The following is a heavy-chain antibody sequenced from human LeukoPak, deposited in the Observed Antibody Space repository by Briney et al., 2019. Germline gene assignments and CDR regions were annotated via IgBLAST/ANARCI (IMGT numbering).Heavy chain of an antibody. CDR1: GGTFSSYT. V-gene: IGHV1-69*04. D-gene: IGHD6-6*01. J-gene: IGHJ4*02. Sequence: SVKVSCEASGGTFSSYTISWVRQAPGQGLEWMGRIIPILGIANYAQKFQGRVTITADKSTSTAYMELSSLRSEDTAVYYCARDPPYSSSPRVFDYWGQGTLVTVSS. CDR2: IIPILGIA. CDR3: ARDPPYSSSPRVFDY.